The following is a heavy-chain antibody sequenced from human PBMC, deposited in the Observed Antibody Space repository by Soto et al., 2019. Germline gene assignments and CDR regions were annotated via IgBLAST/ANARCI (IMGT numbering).Heavy chain of an antibody. D-gene: IGHD2-2*01. CDR3: ASLMNIVVLPAATNAFDI. CDR1: GFTFSSYW. V-gene: IGHV3-74*01. J-gene: IGHJ3*02. CDR2: INSDGSRT. Sequence: PGGSLRLSCAASGFTFSSYWMHWVRQAPGKGLVWVSRINSDGSRTRYADSVKGRFTISRDNAKNTLYLQMNSLRAEDTAVYYCASLMNIVVLPAATNAFDIWGQGTMVTVSS.